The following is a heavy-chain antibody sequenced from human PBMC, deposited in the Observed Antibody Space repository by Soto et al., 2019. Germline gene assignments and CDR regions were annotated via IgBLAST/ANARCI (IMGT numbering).Heavy chain of an antibody. CDR3: ARDFIVGATLAFDI. CDR2: ISSSSSYI. D-gene: IGHD1-26*01. CDR1: GFTFSSYS. V-gene: IGHV3-21*01. Sequence: GGSLRLSCAASGFTFSSYSMNWVRQAPGKGLEWVSSISSSSSYIYYADSVKGRFTISRDNAKNSLYLQMNSLRAEDTAVYYCARDFIVGATLAFDIWGQGTMVTVSS. J-gene: IGHJ3*02.